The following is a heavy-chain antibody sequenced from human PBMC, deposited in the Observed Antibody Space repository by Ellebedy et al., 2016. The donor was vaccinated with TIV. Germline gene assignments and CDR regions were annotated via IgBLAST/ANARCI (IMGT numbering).Heavy chain of an antibody. J-gene: IGHJ3*02. CDR2: IYYSGST. V-gene: IGHV4-59*08. Sequence: SETLSLTXTVSGGSISSYYWSWIRQPPGKGLEWIGYIYYSGSTNYNPSLKSRVTISVDTSKNQFSLKLSSVTAADTAVYYCARHRLYDYDSSVAFDIWGQGTMVTVSS. CDR1: GGSISSYY. CDR3: ARHRLYDYDSSVAFDI. D-gene: IGHD3-22*01.